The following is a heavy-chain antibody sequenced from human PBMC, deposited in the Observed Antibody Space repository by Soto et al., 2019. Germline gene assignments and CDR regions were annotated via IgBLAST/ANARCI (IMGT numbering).Heavy chain of an antibody. Sequence: QGQLVQSGPEVKKPGASVKVSCKASGYTFSRYGISWVRQAPGQGLEWMGWVSGYNGDTKYAPKVQGRATXTXXXSXXTAYMELRSLTSDDTAKYYCAKNGQPPYYYYGMDVWGQGTTVTVSS. V-gene: IGHV1-18*01. D-gene: IGHD2-8*01. J-gene: IGHJ6*02. CDR1: GYTFSRYG. CDR2: VSGYNGDT. CDR3: AKNGQPPYYYYGMDV.